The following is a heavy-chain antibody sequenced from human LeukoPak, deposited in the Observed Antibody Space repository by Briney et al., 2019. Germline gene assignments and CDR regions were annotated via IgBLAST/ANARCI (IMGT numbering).Heavy chain of an antibody. CDR1: GFTFSYYG. CDR2: ISYYGGNQ. Sequence: GGSLRLSCAASGFTFSYYGMHWVRQAPGKGLEWVAVISYYGGNQYYVDSVKGRFTISRDNSKNTLYLQMISLRVEDTAVYYCAKSESGYNDYVSGGSDYWGQGTLVTVSS. CDR3: AKSESGYNDYVSGGSDY. D-gene: IGHD5-12*01. V-gene: IGHV3-30*18. J-gene: IGHJ4*02.